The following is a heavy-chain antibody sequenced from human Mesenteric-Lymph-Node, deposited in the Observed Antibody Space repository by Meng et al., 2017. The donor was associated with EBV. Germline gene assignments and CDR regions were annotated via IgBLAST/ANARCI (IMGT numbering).Heavy chain of an antibody. CDR1: GGSVNSGSYF. CDR2: IYYSGST. CDR3: TRGPSGIFYFNF. D-gene: IGHD1-26*01. Sequence: QLQLQESGPGLVQPSETLSLTCTVSGGSVNSGSYFWTWIRQSPGKKLEWIGYIYYSGSTNYNPSLKSRVTVSLDTSKNQFSLKLSSVTAADTAVYYCTRGPSGIFYFNFWGRGTLVTVSS. V-gene: IGHV4-61*01. J-gene: IGHJ4*02.